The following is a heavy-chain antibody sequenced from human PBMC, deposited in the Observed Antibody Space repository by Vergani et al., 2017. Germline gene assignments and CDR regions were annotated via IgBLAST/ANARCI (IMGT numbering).Heavy chain of an antibody. CDR1: GESFSSFY. Sequence: QVQLQQWGAGVVKPSGTLSLTCAVFGESFSSFYWSWIRQPPGKGLEWIGEINNDGHTNYNPSLESRVTVSRDTAKNQFSLNLMSVTAADTAMYYCAVRPGVYLGGGEIGTNRTFDLWGQGSLVTVSS. CDR3: AVRPGVYLGGGEIGTNRTFDL. CDR2: INNDGHT. V-gene: IGHV4-34*02. J-gene: IGHJ1*01. D-gene: IGHD1-1*01.